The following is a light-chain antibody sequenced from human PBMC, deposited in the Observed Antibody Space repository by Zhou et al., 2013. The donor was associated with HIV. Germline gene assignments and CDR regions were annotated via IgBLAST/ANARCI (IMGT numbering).Light chain of an antibody. CDR3: QEYGGSPIT. V-gene: IGKV3-20*01. CDR1: QSVTSSF. CDR2: GAS. J-gene: IGKJ5*01. Sequence: EIVLTQSPGTLSLSPGERVTLSCKASQSVTSSFLAWYQLKPGLAPRLLIYGASSRATGIPDRFSGSGSGTDFTLTISRLEPEDFAVYYCQEYGGSPITFGQGTRLEIK.